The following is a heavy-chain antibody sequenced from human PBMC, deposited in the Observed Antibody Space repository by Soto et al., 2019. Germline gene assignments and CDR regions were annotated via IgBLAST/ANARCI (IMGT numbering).Heavy chain of an antibody. J-gene: IGHJ6*02. CDR2: INHSGST. V-gene: IGHV4-34*01. D-gene: IGHD2-15*01. Sequence: SETLSLTCAVYGGSFSGYYWSWIRQPPGKGLEWIGEINHSGSTNYNPSLKSRVTISVDTSKNQLSLKLSTVTAADTALYYCARVGGEKGVVVVAATPPPHYGMDVWGQGTTVTVSS. CDR1: GGSFSGYY. CDR3: ARVGGEKGVVVVAATPPPHYGMDV.